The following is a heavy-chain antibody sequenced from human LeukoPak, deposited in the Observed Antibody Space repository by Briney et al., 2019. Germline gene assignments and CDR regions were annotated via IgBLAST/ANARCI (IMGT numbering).Heavy chain of an antibody. CDR2: ISDSGGST. CDR1: GFSFSYYA. Sequence: GGSLRLSCAASGFSFSYYAMNWVRQAPGKGLEWVSGISDSGGSTYYADSVKGRFTISRDNSKNTLYLQMNSLRAEDTAVYYCAKGHGLLWFGELLATIDYWGQGTLVTVSS. D-gene: IGHD3-10*01. J-gene: IGHJ4*02. V-gene: IGHV3-23*01. CDR3: AKGHGLLWFGELLATIDY.